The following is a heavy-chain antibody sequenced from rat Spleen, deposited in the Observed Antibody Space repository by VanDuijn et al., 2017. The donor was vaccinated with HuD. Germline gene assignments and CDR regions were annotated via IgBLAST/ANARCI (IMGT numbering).Heavy chain of an antibody. V-gene: IGHV5-7*01. J-gene: IGHJ2*01. CDR3: ARRNSFDY. CDR1: GFTFSSVP. CDR2: ISYDGRTT. Sequence: EVQLVETGGGLVQPGRSLKLSCAASGFTFSSVPMAWVRQAPKKGLEWVATISYDGRTTNHRDSVKGRFTISRDNAKSTLYLQMDSLRSEDTATYYCARRNSFDYWGQGVMVTVSS.